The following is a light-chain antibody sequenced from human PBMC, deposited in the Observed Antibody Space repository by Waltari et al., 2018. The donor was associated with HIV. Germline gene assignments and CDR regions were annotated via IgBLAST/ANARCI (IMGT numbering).Light chain of an antibody. V-gene: IGLV2-14*01. J-gene: IGLJ3*02. Sequence: QSALTQPASVSGSPGQSITISCTGTSSDIGGYMSVSWFQQHPDKAPKLIIYEVSNRPSEISNRFSGSKSGNTASLTISELQAEDEADYYCSSFTGTTALVFGGGTKLTVL. CDR2: EVS. CDR1: SSDIGGYMS. CDR3: SSFTGTTALV.